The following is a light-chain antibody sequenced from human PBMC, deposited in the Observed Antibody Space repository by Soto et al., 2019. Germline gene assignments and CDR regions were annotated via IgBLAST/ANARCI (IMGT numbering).Light chain of an antibody. CDR1: HSIGGS. J-gene: IGKJ5*01. CDR2: GAS. V-gene: IGKV1-5*03. CDR3: QQYNIYPLT. Sequence: DVQMTQSPSTLSASVGDRVTITCRASHSIGGSLAWYQQKPGKAPKLLIYGASSLVIGVPSRFSGRGSETDLPHTISNLFLNDCGILNCQQYNIYPLTLAEGTSLQMK.